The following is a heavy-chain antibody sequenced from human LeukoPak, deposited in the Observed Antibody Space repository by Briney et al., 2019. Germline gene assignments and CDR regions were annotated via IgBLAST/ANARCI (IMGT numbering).Heavy chain of an antibody. D-gene: IGHD6-13*01. CDR1: GYTLTSYG. Sequence: GASVTVSCKASGYTLTSYGISWVRQAPGQGLEWMGWINPNSGGTNYAQKFQGRVTMTRDTSISTAYMELSRLRSDDTAVYYCARAAAAYYYYYYMDVWGKGTTVTVSS. V-gene: IGHV1-2*02. CDR2: INPNSGGT. CDR3: ARAAAAYYYYYYMDV. J-gene: IGHJ6*03.